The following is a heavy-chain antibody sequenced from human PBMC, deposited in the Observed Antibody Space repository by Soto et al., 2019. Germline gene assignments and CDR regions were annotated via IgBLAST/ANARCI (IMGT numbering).Heavy chain of an antibody. CDR2: IYYSGTT. CDR3: ARHRGYYDILTGYYTELNFDY. CDR1: GGSIGGSSDY. Sequence: CSVAGGSIGGSSDYWVWIRQPPGKGLVWIGSIYYSGTTYYNPSLKSRVTISVDTSKNQFSLKLSSVTAADTAVYYCARHRGYYDILTGYYTELNFDYWGQGPLVTVSS. V-gene: IGHV4-39*01. D-gene: IGHD3-9*01. J-gene: IGHJ4*02.